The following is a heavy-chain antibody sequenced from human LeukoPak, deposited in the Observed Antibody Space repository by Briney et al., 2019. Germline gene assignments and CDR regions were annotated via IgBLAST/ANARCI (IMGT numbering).Heavy chain of an antibody. D-gene: IGHD3-22*01. J-gene: IGHJ3*02. V-gene: IGHV3-7*05. CDR2: IKEDGTEK. CDR1: GFTFSTYW. Sequence: PGGSLRLSCAGSGFTFSTYWMTWVRQAPGKGLEWVANIKEDGTEKYYVDPVNGRFTISRDNAKKSLYPQMNSLRAEDTAVYYCASYYDGSGYYDAFDIWGQGTMVTVSS. CDR3: ASYYDGSGYYDAFDI.